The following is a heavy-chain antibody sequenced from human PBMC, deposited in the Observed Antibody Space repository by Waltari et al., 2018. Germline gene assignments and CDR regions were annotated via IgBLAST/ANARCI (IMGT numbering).Heavy chain of an antibody. J-gene: IGHJ4*02. CDR3: ARGFYREQLVHGFDY. D-gene: IGHD6-6*01. Sequence: QLQLQESGPGLVKPSETLSLTCTVSGGSISSSSYYWGWIRQPPGKGLEWIGSIYYSVSTYYNPSLKSRVTISVDTSKNQFSLKLSSVTAADTAVYYCARGFYREQLVHGFDYWGQGTLVTVSS. CDR2: IYYSVST. CDR1: GGSISSSSYY. V-gene: IGHV4-39*07.